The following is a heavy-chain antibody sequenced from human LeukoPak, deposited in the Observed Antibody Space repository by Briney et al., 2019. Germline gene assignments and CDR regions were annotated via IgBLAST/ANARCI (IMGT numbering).Heavy chain of an antibody. CDR2: IYPGDSDT. Sequence: GESLKISCKGSGYSFASYWIGWVRLMPGQGLEWMGIIYPGDSDTKYSPSFQGRVTISADKSINTAYLQWSSLKASDTAIYYCARQDGSAYYYFDYWGQGTLVAVSS. V-gene: IGHV5-51*01. D-gene: IGHD6-19*01. CDR3: ARQDGSAYYYFDY. CDR1: GYSFASYW. J-gene: IGHJ4*02.